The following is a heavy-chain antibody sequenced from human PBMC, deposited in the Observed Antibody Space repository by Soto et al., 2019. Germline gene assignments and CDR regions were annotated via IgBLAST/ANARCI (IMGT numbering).Heavy chain of an antibody. CDR1: GYTFTRYD. J-gene: IGHJ4*02. Sequence: QVKLVQSGAEVKKPGASVKVSCKASGYTFTRYDINWVRQATGQGLEWMGWMNPNSGNTGYAQKFQGRVTMTRNTSISTAYMELSSLRSEDTAVYYCAREHSSSWRFDYWGQGILVTVSS. CDR2: MNPNSGNT. CDR3: AREHSSSWRFDY. V-gene: IGHV1-8*01. D-gene: IGHD6-13*01.